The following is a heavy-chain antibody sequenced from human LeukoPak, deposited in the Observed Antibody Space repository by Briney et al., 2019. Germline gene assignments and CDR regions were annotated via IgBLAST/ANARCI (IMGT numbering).Heavy chain of an antibody. CDR3: ARGPDYYDSSGYEFDY. D-gene: IGHD3-22*01. CDR1: GGSFSGYY. J-gene: IGHJ4*02. CDR2: INHSGST. V-gene: IGHV4-34*01. Sequence: PSETLSPTCAVYGGSFSGYYWSWIRQPPGKGLEWIGEINHSGSTNYNPSLKSRVTISVDTSKNQFSLKLSSVTAADTAVYYCARGPDYYDSSGYEFDYWGQGTLVTVSS.